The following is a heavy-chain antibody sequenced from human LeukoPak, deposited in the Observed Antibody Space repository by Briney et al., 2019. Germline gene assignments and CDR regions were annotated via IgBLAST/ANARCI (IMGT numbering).Heavy chain of an antibody. CDR3: ARDSSEFRSLLFH. V-gene: IGHV1-69*01. J-gene: IGHJ1*01. CDR2: ITPMFGTS. Sequence: SVKVSCKASGGTFSRHTISWVRRSPGQGLEWMGGITPMFGTSNYAQKFRGRVTITADESTSTAYVELSSLRSEDTAVYYCARDSSEFRSLLFHWGQGTLVTVSS. D-gene: IGHD1-14*01. CDR1: GGTFSRHT.